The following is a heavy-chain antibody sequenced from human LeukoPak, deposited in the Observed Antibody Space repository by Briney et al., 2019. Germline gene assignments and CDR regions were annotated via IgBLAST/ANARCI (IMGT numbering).Heavy chain of an antibody. CDR1: GYTFTGYY. D-gene: IGHD3-22*01. Sequence: APVKVSCKASGYTFTGYYMHWVRQAPGRGREWMGWINPNSGGTNYAQKFQGRVTMTRDTSISTAYMELSRLRSDDTAVYYCARSGWAMIVVDAGWGQGTLVTVSS. J-gene: IGHJ4*02. CDR3: ARSGWAMIVVDAG. V-gene: IGHV1-2*02. CDR2: INPNSGGT.